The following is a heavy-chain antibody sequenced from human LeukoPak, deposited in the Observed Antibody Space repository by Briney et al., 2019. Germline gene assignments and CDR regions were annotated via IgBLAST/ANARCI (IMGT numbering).Heavy chain of an antibody. J-gene: IGHJ4*02. CDR1: GFTFGSHW. V-gene: IGHV3-7*01. CDR2: INQDGSEK. CDR3: ARDGVAAGIYFDY. Sequence: GGSLRLSCAVSGFTFGSHWMSWVRQAPGKGLEWVANINQDGSEKHYVDSVKGRFTISRDNAKNSLYLQMNSLRVEDTAVYYCARDGVAAGIYFDYWGQGTLVTVSS. D-gene: IGHD6-13*01.